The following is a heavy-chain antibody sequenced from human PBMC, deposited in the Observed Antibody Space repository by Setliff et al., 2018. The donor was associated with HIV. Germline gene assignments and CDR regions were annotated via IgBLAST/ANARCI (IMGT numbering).Heavy chain of an antibody. CDR1: GFTFSVHG. Sequence: PRGSLRLSCAASGFTFSVHGMHWVRQAPGKGLEWVAFINYDESSEYYADSVKGRVSISRDNSKNTVDLHMNSLRTEDTAVYYCAKDGDYRNGDYDAFDIWGLGTMVTVSS. CDR2: INYDESSE. D-gene: IGHD4-4*01. CDR3: AKDGDYRNGDYDAFDI. J-gene: IGHJ3*02. V-gene: IGHV3-30*02.